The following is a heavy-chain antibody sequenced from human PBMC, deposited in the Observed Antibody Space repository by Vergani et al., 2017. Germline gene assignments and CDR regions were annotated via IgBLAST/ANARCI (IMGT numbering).Heavy chain of an antibody. CDR1: GGSFSGYY. Sequence: QVQLQQWGAGLLKPSETLSLTCAVYGGSFSGYYWSWIRQPPGKGLEWIGEINHSGSTNYNPSLKSRVTISVDTSKNQFPLKLSSVTAADTDVYYCAGVLERPGYYFDYWGQGTLVTVSS. CDR2: INHSGST. J-gene: IGHJ4*02. V-gene: IGHV4-34*01. CDR3: AGVLERPGYYFDY. D-gene: IGHD1-1*01.